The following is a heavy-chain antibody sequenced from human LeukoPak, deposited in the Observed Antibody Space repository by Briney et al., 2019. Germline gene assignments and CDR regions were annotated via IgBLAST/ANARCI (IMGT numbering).Heavy chain of an antibody. CDR3: ARQQILFFGVVQNWFDP. V-gene: IGHV4-34*01. Sequence: PSETLSLTCAVYGGSFSGYYWSWIRQPPGKGLEWIGEINHSGSANYNPSLKSRVTISIDTSKNQFFLTLGSVTAADTAVYYCARQQILFFGVVQNWFDPWGQGTLVTVSS. J-gene: IGHJ5*02. CDR2: INHSGSA. D-gene: IGHD3-3*01. CDR1: GGSFSGYY.